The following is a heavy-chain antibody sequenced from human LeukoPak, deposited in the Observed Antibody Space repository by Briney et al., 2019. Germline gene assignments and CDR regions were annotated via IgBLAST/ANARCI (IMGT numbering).Heavy chain of an antibody. V-gene: IGHV4-34*01. Sequence: PSETLSLTCAVYGGSFSGYYWSWIRQPPGKGLEWIGEINHSGSTNYNPSLKSRVTISADTSKNQFSLKLGSVTAADTAVYYCARQRGYSQRGYFDYWGQGTLVTVSS. J-gene: IGHJ4*02. CDR3: ARQRGYSQRGYFDY. CDR2: INHSGST. D-gene: IGHD5-18*01. CDR1: GGSFSGYY.